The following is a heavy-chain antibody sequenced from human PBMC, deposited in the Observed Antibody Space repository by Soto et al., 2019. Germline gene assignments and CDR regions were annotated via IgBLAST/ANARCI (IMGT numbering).Heavy chain of an antibody. CDR2: ISAYNGNT. J-gene: IGHJ6*02. CDR1: GYTFTSYG. V-gene: IGHV1-18*01. Sequence: ASVKVSCKASGYTFTSYGISWVRQAPGQGLEWMGWISAYNGNTNYAQKLQGRVTMTTDTSTSTAYMELRSLRSDDTAVYYCARKGINGEYYYYYYGMHVWVQGTTVTVSS. CDR3: ARKGINGEYYYYYYGMHV. D-gene: IGHD3-10*01.